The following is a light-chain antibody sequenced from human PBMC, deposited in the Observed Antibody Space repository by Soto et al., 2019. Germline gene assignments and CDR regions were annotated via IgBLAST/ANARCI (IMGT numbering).Light chain of an antibody. V-gene: IGLV2-14*01. CDR1: SSDVGSYHY. CDR2: EVS. J-gene: IGLJ1*01. Sequence: QSVLTQPASVSGAPGQSMTISCPGTSSDVGSYHYVSWFQQHPGKAPKLIIFEVSDRPSGVSTRFSGPKSGDTASLTISGLQADDEADYYCSSYTSGRDVYVFGGGTKVTVL. CDR3: SSYTSGRDVYV.